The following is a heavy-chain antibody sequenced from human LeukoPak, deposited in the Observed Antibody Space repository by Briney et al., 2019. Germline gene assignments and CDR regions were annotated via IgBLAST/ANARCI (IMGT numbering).Heavy chain of an antibody. CDR3: ARGWSYSAFDY. J-gene: IGHJ4*02. D-gene: IGHD3-10*01. CDR1: GGSFSGYY. Sequence: SETLSLTCAVYGGSFSGYYWSWIRQPPGKGLEWIGEINHSGSTNYNPSLKSRVTISVDTSKNQFSLKLSSVTAADTAVYYCARGWSYSAFDYWSQGTLVTVSS. V-gene: IGHV4-34*01. CDR2: INHSGST.